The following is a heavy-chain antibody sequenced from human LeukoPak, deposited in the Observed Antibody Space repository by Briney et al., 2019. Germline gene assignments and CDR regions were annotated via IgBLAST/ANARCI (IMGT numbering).Heavy chain of an antibody. CDR1: GYTFTSYD. CDR3: SIARGAESFDY. CDR2: MNPTSGST. J-gene: IGHJ4*02. D-gene: IGHD3-10*01. V-gene: IGHV1-8*01. Sequence: ASVKVSCKASGYTFTSYDIHWVRQATGQGLEWMGWMNPTSGSTGYAQNFQGRVTVTRDTSITTAYMELTSLRSEDTAAYYCSIARGAESFDYWGQGTLVTVSS.